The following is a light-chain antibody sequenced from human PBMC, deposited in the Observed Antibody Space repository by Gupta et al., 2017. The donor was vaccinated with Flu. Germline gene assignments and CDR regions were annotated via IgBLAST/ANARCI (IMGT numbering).Light chain of an antibody. V-gene: IGLV2-8*01. CDR1: TTAVGVYHA. CDR3: CSYGGSKF. CDR2: EVK. Sequence: QPALTQPPSASGSPGPSVTISSTRTTTAVGVYHASSWYPQHPGKAHKLIIYEVKKRPSAGCDRFSGSRSGNTASLTVSGLLAEDEADYYCCSYGGSKFFGGGTKLTVL. J-gene: IGLJ2*01.